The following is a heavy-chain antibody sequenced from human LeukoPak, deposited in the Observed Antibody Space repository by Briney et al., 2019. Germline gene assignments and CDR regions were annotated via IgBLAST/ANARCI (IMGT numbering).Heavy chain of an antibody. CDR2: ISAYNGNT. CDR3: ARDRRITMVRGVLDHFDY. J-gene: IGHJ4*02. D-gene: IGHD3-10*01. V-gene: IGHV1-18*01. Sequence: ASVKVSCKASGYTFTSYGISWVRQAPGQGLEWMGWISAYNGNTNYAQKLQGRVTMTTDTSTSTAYMELRSLRSDDTAVYYCARDRRITMVRGVLDHFDYWGQGTLVTVSS. CDR1: GYTFTSYG.